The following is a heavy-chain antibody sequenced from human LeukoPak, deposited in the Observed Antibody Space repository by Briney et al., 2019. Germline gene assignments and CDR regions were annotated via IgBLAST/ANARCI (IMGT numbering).Heavy chain of an antibody. Sequence: SQTLALTCTVSGGSINNGGYYWSWIRQHPGKGLEWIGYIYYSGSSYYNPSLRSRVTISVDTSKNHFSLKLSSVTAADTAVYYCARNRDGYNSFDYWGQGTLVTVSS. J-gene: IGHJ4*02. CDR2: IYYSGSS. CDR1: GGSINNGGYY. CDR3: ARNRDGYNSFDY. D-gene: IGHD5-24*01. V-gene: IGHV4-31*03.